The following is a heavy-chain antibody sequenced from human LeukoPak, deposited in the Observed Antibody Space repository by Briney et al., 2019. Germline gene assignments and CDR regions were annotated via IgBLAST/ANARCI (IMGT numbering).Heavy chain of an antibody. J-gene: IGHJ3*02. D-gene: IGHD6-25*01. CDR3: ARYGFSSVWQGGWHAFDI. CDR2: INPTSGDT. Sequence: GASVKVSCKASGYTFTSYYVHWVRQAPGQGLQWMGIINPTSGDTNYAQNFQGRVTMTRDMSTSTVYMELSSLRSEDMAVYYCARYGFSSVWQGGWHAFDIWGHGTMVTVSS. V-gene: IGHV1-46*01. CDR1: GYTFTSYY.